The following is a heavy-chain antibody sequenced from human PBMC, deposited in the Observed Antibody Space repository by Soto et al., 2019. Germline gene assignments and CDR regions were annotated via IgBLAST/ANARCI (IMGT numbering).Heavy chain of an antibody. J-gene: IGHJ6*02. Sequence: GGSLRLSCAASGFTFSSYAMSWVRQAPGKGLEWVSAISGSGGSTYYADSVKGRFTISRDNSKNTLYLQMNSLRAEDTAVYYCAKDQLVPAAIWVDGMDVWGQGTTVTVSS. D-gene: IGHD2-2*01. CDR2: ISGSGGST. V-gene: IGHV3-23*01. CDR3: AKDQLVPAAIWVDGMDV. CDR1: GFTFSSYA.